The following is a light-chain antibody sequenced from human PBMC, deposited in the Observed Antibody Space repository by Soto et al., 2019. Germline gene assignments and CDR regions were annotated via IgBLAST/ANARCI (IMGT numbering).Light chain of an antibody. CDR2: KTS. CDR3: QYYNDYCWT. Sequence: DIQLTQSPSTLSASVGDRVTITCRASQSISSWLAWYQQKPGKAPNLLIYKTSNVESGVPSRFSGSGSGTEFTLTISSLQPDDFANYYWQYYNDYCWTFGQGTKVEIK. J-gene: IGKJ1*01. CDR1: QSISSW. V-gene: IGKV1-5*03.